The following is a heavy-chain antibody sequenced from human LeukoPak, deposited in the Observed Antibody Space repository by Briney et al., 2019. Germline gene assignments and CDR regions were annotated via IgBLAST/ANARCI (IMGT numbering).Heavy chain of an antibody. D-gene: IGHD3-10*01. V-gene: IGHV2-70*01. Sequence: SGPTLMNPTQTLTLTCTFSGFSLSPSGMSVSWIRQPPGKALEWLALIEWDDEKYYSTSLKTRLTISKDTSKNQVVLTMTNMDPMDTATYYCARLSYGSKSPLVYWGEGTLVTVSS. CDR3: ARLSYGSKSPLVY. CDR1: GFSLSPSGMS. J-gene: IGHJ4*02. CDR2: IEWDDEK.